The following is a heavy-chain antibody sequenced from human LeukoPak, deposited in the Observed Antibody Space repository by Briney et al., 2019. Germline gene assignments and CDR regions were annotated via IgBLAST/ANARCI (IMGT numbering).Heavy chain of an antibody. D-gene: IGHD3-3*01. Sequence: PGGSLRLSCAASGFTFRSYAMSWVRQAPGRGLEWVSAISGSGTSTYYADSVKGRFTISRDNSKNMLYLQMNSLRAEDTAVYYCAKGAYDFWSFYFYYYYMDVWGKGTTVTVS. V-gene: IGHV3-23*01. CDR1: GFTFRSYA. CDR3: AKGAYDFWSFYFYYYYMDV. J-gene: IGHJ6*03. CDR2: ISGSGTST.